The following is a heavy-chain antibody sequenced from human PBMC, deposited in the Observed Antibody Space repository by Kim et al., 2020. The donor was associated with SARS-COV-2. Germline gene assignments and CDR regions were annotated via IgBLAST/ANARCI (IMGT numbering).Heavy chain of an antibody. D-gene: IGHD2-15*01. CDR1: GFTFSSYG. CDR3: ARDSCSGGSCYPPLVDY. Sequence: GGSLRLSCAASGFTFSSYGMHWVRQAPGKGLEWVAVIWYDGSNKYYADSVKGRFTISRDNSKNTLYLQMNSLRAEDTAVYYCARDSCSGGSCYPPLVDYWGQGTLVTVSS. J-gene: IGHJ4*02. V-gene: IGHV3-33*01. CDR2: IWYDGSNK.